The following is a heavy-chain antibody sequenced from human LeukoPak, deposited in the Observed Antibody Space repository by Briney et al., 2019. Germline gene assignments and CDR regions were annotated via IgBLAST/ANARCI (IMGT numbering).Heavy chain of an antibody. V-gene: IGHV1-2*04. CDR2: INPNSGGT. Sequence: ASVKASCKASGYTFTGYYMHWVRQAPGQGLEWMGWINPNSGGTNYAQKFQGWVTMTRDTSISTAYMELSRLRSDDTAVYYCVRGGSGSYLSPAFYGMDVWGKGTTVTVSS. J-gene: IGHJ6*04. CDR1: GYTFTGYY. D-gene: IGHD3-10*01. CDR3: VRGGSGSYLSPAFYGMDV.